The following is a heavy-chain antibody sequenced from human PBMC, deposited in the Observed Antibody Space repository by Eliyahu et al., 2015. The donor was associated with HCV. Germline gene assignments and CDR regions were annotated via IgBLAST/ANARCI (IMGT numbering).Heavy chain of an antibody. D-gene: IGHD3-22*01. CDR3: TTPSADTSAMSKPFVY. J-gene: IGHJ4*02. V-gene: IGHV1-69*01. CDR2: ITPMFGTA. Sequence: QVQLVQSGAEVKKPGSSVKVSCKAXGGTXSTXVINWVRQAXGQGLEWMGGITPMFGTANYAQKXRGRVTITADESTSTAYMEVKSLRSEDTAVFYCTTPSADTSAMSKPFVYWGQGTLVTVSS. CDR1: GGTXSTXV.